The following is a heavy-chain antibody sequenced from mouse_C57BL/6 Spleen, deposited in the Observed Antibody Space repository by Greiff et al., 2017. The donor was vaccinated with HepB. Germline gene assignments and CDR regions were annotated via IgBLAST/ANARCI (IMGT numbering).Heavy chain of an antibody. D-gene: IGHD2-3*01. CDR1: GYTFTDYY. Sequence: QVQLQQSGAELVRPGASVKLSCKASGYTFTDYYINWVKQRPGQGLEWIARIYPGSGNTYYNEKFKGKATLTAEKSSSTAYMQLSSLTSEDSAVYFCARGDGYYGFDYWGQGTTLTVSS. CDR2: IYPGSGNT. CDR3: ARGDGYYGFDY. J-gene: IGHJ2*01. V-gene: IGHV1-76*01.